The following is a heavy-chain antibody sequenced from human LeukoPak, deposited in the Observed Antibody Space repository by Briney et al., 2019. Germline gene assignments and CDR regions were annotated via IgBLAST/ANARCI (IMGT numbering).Heavy chain of an antibody. J-gene: IGHJ4*02. CDR3: ATSYSSSWYGDLDY. Sequence: PSETLSLTCAVYGGSFSGYYWSWIRPPPGKGLEWIGEINHSGSTNYNPSLKSRVTISVDTSKNQFSLKLSSVTAADTAVYYCATSYSSSWYGDLDYWGQGTLVTVSS. D-gene: IGHD6-13*01. V-gene: IGHV4-34*01. CDR1: GGSFSGYY. CDR2: INHSGST.